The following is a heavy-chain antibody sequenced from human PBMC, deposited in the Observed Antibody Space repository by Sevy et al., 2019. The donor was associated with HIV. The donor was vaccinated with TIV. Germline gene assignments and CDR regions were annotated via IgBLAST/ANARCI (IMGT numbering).Heavy chain of an antibody. Sequence: SETLSLTCTVSGDSISNYYWSWIRQPAGKGLEWVGRIYTSGSTHYNPSLKSRVTMSVDTSKNQFSLKLTSVTAADTAVYYCAREEWDHRPDSWGQGTLVTVSS. D-gene: IGHD1-26*01. CDR2: IYTSGST. CDR1: GDSISNYY. V-gene: IGHV4-4*07. J-gene: IGHJ4*02. CDR3: AREEWDHRPDS.